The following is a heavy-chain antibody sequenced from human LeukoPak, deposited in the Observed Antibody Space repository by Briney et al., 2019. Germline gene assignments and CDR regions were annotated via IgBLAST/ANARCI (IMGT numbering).Heavy chain of an antibody. CDR2: ISTYNGNT. V-gene: IGHV1-18*01. CDR3: ARVVSGYYRGDH. J-gene: IGHJ4*02. Sequence: ASVKVSCKASGYTFTSYGISWVRQAPGQGLEWMGWISTYNGNTSYAQKLQGRVTMTTDTSTSTAYMELRSLRSDDTAVYYCARVVSGYYRGDHWGQGTLVTVSS. CDR1: GYTFTSYG. D-gene: IGHD3-22*01.